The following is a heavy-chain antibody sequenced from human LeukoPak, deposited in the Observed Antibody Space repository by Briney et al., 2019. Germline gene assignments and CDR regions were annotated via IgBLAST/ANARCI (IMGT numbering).Heavy chain of an antibody. CDR2: ISSSSSYI. Sequence: GGSLRLSCAASGFTLSSYSMNWVRQAPGKGLEWVSSISSSSSYIYYADSVKGRFTISRDNAKSSLYLQMNSLRAEDTAVYYCARVGRYSGSYYDLYWGQGTLVTVSS. CDR1: GFTLSSYS. J-gene: IGHJ4*02. CDR3: ARVGRYSGSYYDLY. D-gene: IGHD1-26*01. V-gene: IGHV3-21*01.